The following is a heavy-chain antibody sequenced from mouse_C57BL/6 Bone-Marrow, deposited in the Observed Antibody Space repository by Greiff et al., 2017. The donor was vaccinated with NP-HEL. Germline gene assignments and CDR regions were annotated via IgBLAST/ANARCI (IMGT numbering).Heavy chain of an antibody. CDR2: INPYNGDT. J-gene: IGHJ1*03. CDR3: ARRRGYDYDGGPYWYFDV. V-gene: IGHV1-37*01. D-gene: IGHD2-4*01. CDR1: GYSFTGYF. Sequence: VQLQQSGPELVKPGASVKISCKASGYSFTGYFMNWVKQSHGKSLEWIGRINPYNGDTFYNQKFKGKATLTVDKSSSTAHMELLSLTSEDFAVYYCARRRGYDYDGGPYWYFDVWGTGTTVTVSS.